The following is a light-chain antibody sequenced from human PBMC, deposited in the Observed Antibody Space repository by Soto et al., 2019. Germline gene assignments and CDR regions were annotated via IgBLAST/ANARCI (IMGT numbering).Light chain of an antibody. CDR2: RNY. V-gene: IGLV1-47*01. CDR3: TAWDSSLSGPL. J-gene: IGLJ2*01. CDR1: SSNIGRNY. Sequence: QSVLTQPPSASGTPGQRVTISCSGSSSNIGRNYVYWYQQFPGTAPKLLIYRNYQRPSGVPDRFSASKSGPSASLAISGVRPEDEADYYCTAWDSSLSGPLFGGGTQLTVL.